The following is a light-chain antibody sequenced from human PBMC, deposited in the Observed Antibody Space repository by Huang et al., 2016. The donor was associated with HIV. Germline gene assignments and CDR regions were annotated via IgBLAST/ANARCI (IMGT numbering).Light chain of an antibody. CDR2: DAS. J-gene: IGKJ4*01. CDR1: HRVDSD. V-gene: IGKV3-15*01. CDR3: QQYNDWPPLT. Sequence: IEMTQSPATLSVSPGERATLSCRASHRVDSDLAWYQQKPGQAPRLLIYDASTRATGISAKFNGTGSGTEFSRSITNLQSEDFAVYYCQQYNDWPPLTFGGGTKVEI.